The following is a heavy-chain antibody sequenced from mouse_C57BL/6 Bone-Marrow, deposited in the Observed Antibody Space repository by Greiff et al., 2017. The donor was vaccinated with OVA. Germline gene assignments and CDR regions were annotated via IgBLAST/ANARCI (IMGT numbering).Heavy chain of an antibody. J-gene: IGHJ3*01. D-gene: IGHD2-2*01. Sequence: EVKLMESGGGLVKPGGSLKLSCAASGFTFSSYAMSWVRQTPEKRLEWVATISDGGSYTYYPDNVKGRFTISRDNAKNNLYLQMSHLKSEDTAMDYCAREGLRRSLAYWGQGTLVTVSA. V-gene: IGHV5-4*01. CDR1: GFTFSSYA. CDR3: AREGLRRSLAY. CDR2: ISDGGSYT.